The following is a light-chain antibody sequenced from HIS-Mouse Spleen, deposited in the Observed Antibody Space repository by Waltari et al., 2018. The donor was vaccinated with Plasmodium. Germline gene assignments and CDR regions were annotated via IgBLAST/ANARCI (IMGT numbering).Light chain of an antibody. Sequence: EIVMTQSTATLSVSPGERATLSCRASQSVSSNLAWYQQKPGQAHRLLIYGASTRATGIPARFSGSGSGTEFTLTISSLQSEDFAVYYCQQYNNWSFTFGPGTKVDIK. CDR3: QQYNNWSFT. V-gene: IGKV3-15*01. J-gene: IGKJ3*01. CDR1: QSVSSN. CDR2: GAS.